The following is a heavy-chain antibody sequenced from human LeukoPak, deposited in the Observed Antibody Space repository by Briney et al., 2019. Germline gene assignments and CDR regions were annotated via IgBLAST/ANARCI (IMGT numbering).Heavy chain of an antibody. D-gene: IGHD6-13*01. Sequence: PGGSLRLSCAASGFTFSNYGMHWDRQAPGKGLEWVAVIWYVGSNTDYADSVKGRFTISRDNSKNMLYLQMNSLRAEDTALYSCAGAPRRWPNNWFDPWGQGTLVTVSS. CDR2: IWYVGSNT. V-gene: IGHV3-33*01. CDR3: AGAPRRWPNNWFDP. J-gene: IGHJ5*02. CDR1: GFTFSNYG.